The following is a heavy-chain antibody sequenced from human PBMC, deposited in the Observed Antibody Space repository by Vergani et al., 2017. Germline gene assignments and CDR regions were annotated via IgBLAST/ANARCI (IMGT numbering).Heavy chain of an antibody. V-gene: IGHV1-69*01. J-gene: IGHJ4*02. D-gene: IGHD1-26*01. CDR2: IIPIFGTA. CDR1: GGTFSSYA. Sequence: QVQLVQSGAEVKKPGSSVKVSCKASGGTFSSYAISWVRQAPGQGLEWMGGIIPIFGTANYAQKFQGRVTITADESTSTAYMELRSLRSEDTAVYYCAGAPLVGGTTLRTHFDYWGQGTLVTVSS. CDR3: AGAPLVGGTTLRTHFDY.